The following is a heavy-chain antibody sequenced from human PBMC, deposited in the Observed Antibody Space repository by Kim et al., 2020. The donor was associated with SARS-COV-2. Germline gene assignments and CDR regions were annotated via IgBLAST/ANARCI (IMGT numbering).Heavy chain of an antibody. CDR2: ISDGGST. J-gene: IGHJ4*02. D-gene: IGHD3-10*01. Sequence: GGSLRLSCAASGFTFRSYHMHWVRQAPGKGLEWVSYISDGGSTYYADSVKGRFTISRDNAKNSLYLQMNSLRDEDTAVYYCARDRGSSGSDYTFAYWGQG. CDR3: ARDRGSSGSDYTFAY. V-gene: IGHV3-48*02. CDR1: GFTFRSYH.